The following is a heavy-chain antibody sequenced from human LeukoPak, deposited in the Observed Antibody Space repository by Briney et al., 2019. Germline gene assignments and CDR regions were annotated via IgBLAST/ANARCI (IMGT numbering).Heavy chain of an antibody. CDR3: AKTVGTDDFWRGVLDY. Sequence: GGSLRLSCAASGFTFNTYAMSWVRQAPGKGLEWVSAISGSGVDTYYTDSVKGRFTISRDNSKNRLYVQMNSLRDDDTAVYYCAKTVGTDDFWRGVLDYWGQGTLVTASS. V-gene: IGHV3-23*01. CDR2: ISGSGVDT. J-gene: IGHJ4*02. CDR1: GFTFNTYA. D-gene: IGHD3-3*01.